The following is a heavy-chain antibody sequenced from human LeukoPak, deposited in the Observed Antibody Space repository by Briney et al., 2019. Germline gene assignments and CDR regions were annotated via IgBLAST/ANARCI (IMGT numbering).Heavy chain of an antibody. J-gene: IGHJ4*02. CDR3: ARDVGIMTYYYDSSGYYHPLYFDY. D-gene: IGHD3-22*01. Sequence: GASVKVSCKASGYTFTSYGISWVRQAPGQGLEWMGWISAYNGNTNYAQKFQGRVTMTRDTSISTAYMELSRLRSDDTAVYYCARDVGIMTYYYDSSGYYHPLYFDYWGQGTLVTVSS. CDR1: GYTFTSYG. CDR2: ISAYNGNT. V-gene: IGHV1-18*01.